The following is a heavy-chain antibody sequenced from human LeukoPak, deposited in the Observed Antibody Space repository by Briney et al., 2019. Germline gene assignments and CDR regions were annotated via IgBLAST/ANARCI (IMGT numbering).Heavy chain of an antibody. CDR3: ARESNFWRAFDY. V-gene: IGHV4-59*01. CDR2: IYYSGST. Sequence: PSETLSLTCTVSGGSISSYYWSWIRQPPGKGLEWIGYIYYSGSTNYNPSIKSRVTISVDTSKNQFSLKLSSVTAADTAVYYCARESNFWRAFDYWGQGTLVTVSS. CDR1: GGSISSYY. J-gene: IGHJ4*02. D-gene: IGHD3-3*01.